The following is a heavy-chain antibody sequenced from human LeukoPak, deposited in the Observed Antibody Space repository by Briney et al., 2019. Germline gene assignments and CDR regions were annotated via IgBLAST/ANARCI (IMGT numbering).Heavy chain of an antibody. D-gene: IGHD2-15*01. J-gene: IGHJ4*02. CDR2: IIGGVRTT. CDR1: VLTFSIHA. CDR3: AKNVVVKRYIDF. V-gene: IGHV3-23*03. Sequence: GRSLTPSWAPSVLTFSIHAMSSVRHAPGKWMQWVAFIIGGVRTTEYEDFRTGRFTISTDNTKNSLSQQMTSLTVEDTAIYFCAKNVVVKRYIDFWGQGTLVTVSS.